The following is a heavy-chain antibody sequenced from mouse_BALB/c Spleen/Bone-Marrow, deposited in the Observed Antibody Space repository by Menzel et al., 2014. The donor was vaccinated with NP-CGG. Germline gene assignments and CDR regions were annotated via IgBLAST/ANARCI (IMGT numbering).Heavy chain of an antibody. CDR2: IYPGDGDT. CDR3: ARSSYAWFAY. D-gene: IGHD3-1*01. J-gene: IGHJ3*01. V-gene: IGHV1-87*01. Sequence: QVQLQQSGAELARPGASVKLSCKASGYTFTSYWMQWVKQRPGQGLEWIGAIYPGDGDTRYTQKFKGKATLTADKSSSTAYMQLSSLASEDSAVYYCARSSYAWFAYWGQGTLVTVSA. CDR1: GYTFTSYW.